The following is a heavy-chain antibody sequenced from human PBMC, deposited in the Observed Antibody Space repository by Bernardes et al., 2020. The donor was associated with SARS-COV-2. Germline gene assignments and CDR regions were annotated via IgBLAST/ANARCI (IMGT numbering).Heavy chain of an antibody. CDR1: GLTFSSYA. D-gene: IGHD6-13*01. CDR2: IICSGRTT. J-gene: IGHJ4*02. Sequence: GGSLRLSCAASGLTFSSYAMSCVRQSPGKGLEWFSSIICSGRTTYYADSVKGRFTISRDNSKNTLYLKMNSLRAEDTAVYYWAKKWIAAAGTRPYYFDYWGQGTLVTVSS. V-gene: IGHV3-23*01. CDR3: AKKWIAAAGTRPYYFDY.